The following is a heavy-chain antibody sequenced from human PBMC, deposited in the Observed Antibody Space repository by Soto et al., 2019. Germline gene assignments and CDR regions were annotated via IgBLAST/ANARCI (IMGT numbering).Heavy chain of an antibody. CDR3: ATVGSSGNCYCEFDS. V-gene: IGHV3-30*03. J-gene: IGHJ5*01. Sequence: QVQLAESGGGVVQPGRSLRLSCAASGFTFSNYAMHWVRQAPGKGLEWVAIISYDGGNASYADSVKGRFTISRDNSKNMVFLQICGLRAVDTAVYYCATVGSSGNCYCEFDSWGPGTLVTVSS. D-gene: IGHD3-22*01. CDR2: ISYDGGNA. CDR1: GFTFSNYA.